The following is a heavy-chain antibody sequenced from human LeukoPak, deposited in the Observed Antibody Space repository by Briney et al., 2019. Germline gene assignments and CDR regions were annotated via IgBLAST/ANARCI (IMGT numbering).Heavy chain of an antibody. D-gene: IGHD5-18*01. Sequence: PGASVKVSCKASGYTFTGYYMHWVRQAPGQGLEWMGWINTNTENPTYAQGFTGRFVFSLDTSVSTAYLQISSLKAEDTAVYFCGRDPRLGIRGYTYGYIEYWGQGTLVTVSS. CDR1: GYTFTGYY. CDR2: INTNTENP. J-gene: IGHJ4*02. V-gene: IGHV7-4-1*02. CDR3: GRDPRLGIRGYTYGYIEY.